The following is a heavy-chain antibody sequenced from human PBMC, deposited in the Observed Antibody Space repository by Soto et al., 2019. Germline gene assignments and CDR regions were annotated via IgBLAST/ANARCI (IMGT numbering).Heavy chain of an antibody. V-gene: IGHV3-30-3*01. CDR2: ISYDGSNK. J-gene: IGHJ4*02. CDR1: GFTFSSYA. Sequence: GGSLRLSCAASGFTFSSYAMHCVRQAPGKGLEWVAVISYDGSNKYYADSVKGRFTISRDNSKNTLYLQMNSLRAEDTAVYYCARDKAVAGRPFDYWGQGTLVTVSS. D-gene: IGHD6-19*01. CDR3: ARDKAVAGRPFDY.